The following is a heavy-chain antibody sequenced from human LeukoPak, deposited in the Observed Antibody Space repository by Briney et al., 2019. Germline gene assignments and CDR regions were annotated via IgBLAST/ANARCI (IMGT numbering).Heavy chain of an antibody. D-gene: IGHD2-15*01. CDR2: IYYSGST. Sequence: SETLSLTCAVYGGSFSGYYWSWIRQPPGKGLEWIGYIYYSGSTNYNPSLKSRVTISVDTSKNQFSLKLSSVTAADTAVYYCARGVVVAATEHFDYWGQGTLVTVSS. CDR1: GGSFSGYY. CDR3: ARGVVVAATEHFDY. V-gene: IGHV4-59*01. J-gene: IGHJ4*02.